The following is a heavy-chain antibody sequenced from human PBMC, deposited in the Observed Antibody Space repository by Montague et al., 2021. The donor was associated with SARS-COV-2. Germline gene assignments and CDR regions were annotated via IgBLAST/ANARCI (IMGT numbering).Heavy chain of an antibody. CDR2: IYHSGTT. CDR1: GSSIGSGDY. CDR3: VREKAGGLRNVFDI. V-gene: IGHV4-38-2*02. J-gene: IGHJ3*02. Sequence: SETLSLTCTVSGSSIGSGDYRGWIRQPPGKGLEWIGSIYHSGTTXXNPXXXSRLTMSIDTSTNQFSLRLTSVTAADTAVFFCVREKAGGLRNVFDIWGQGTTVTVSS.